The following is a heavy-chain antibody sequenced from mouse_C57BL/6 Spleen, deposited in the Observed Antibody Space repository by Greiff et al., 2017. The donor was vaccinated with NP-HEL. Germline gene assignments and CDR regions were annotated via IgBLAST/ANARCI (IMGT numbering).Heavy chain of an antibody. CDR3: TRDLPHYYAMDY. CDR1: GFTFSSYA. V-gene: IGHV5-9-1*02. Sequence: EVHLVESGEGLVKPGGSLKLSCAASGFTFSSYAMSWVRQTPEKRLEWVAYISSGGDYIYYADTVKGRFIISRDNARNTLYLQMSSLKSEDTAMYYCTRDLPHYYAMDYWGQGTSVTVSS. J-gene: IGHJ4*01. CDR2: ISSGGDYI.